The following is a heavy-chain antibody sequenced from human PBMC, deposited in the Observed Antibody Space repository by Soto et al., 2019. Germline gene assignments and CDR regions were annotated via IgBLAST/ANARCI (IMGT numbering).Heavy chain of an antibody. V-gene: IGHV1-46*01. CDR1: GYTFTSYY. Sequence: ASVKVSCKASGYTFTSYYMHWVRQAPGQGLEWMGIINPSGGSTSYAQKFQGRVTMTRDTPTSTVYMELSSLRSEDTAVYYCARDGRVTYYDSSGYLDYWGQGTLVTVSS. CDR3: ARDGRVTYYDSSGYLDY. J-gene: IGHJ4*02. D-gene: IGHD3-22*01. CDR2: INPSGGST.